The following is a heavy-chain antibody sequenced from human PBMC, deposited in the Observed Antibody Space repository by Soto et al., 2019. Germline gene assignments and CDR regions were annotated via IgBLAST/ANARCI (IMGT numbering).Heavy chain of an antibody. Sequence: PGGSLRLSCAASGFIVSNTYMSWVRQAPGKGLEWVSFIYSGGSTNYADSVKGRFTISRDNAKNSLYLQMNSLRAEDTAVYYCARDGWQLVLAYWGQGTLVTVSS. V-gene: IGHV3-66*01. CDR2: IYSGGST. CDR3: ARDGWQLVLAY. D-gene: IGHD6-13*01. J-gene: IGHJ4*02. CDR1: GFIVSNTY.